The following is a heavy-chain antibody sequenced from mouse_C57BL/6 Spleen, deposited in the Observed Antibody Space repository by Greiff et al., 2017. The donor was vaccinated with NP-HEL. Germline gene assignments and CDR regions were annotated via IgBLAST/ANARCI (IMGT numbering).Heavy chain of an antibody. Sequence: VQLQQSGAELVKPGASVKMSRKASGYTFTSYWITWVKQRPGQGPEWSGDSYSGSGSTNHNEKFKSKATLTVDTSSSTAYMQLSSLASEDSAVYYCARSCSNYDFGYWGHGTTLTVSS. J-gene: IGHJ2*01. CDR2: SYSGSGST. CDR3: ARSCSNYDFGY. D-gene: IGHD2-5*01. CDR1: GYTFTSYW. V-gene: IGHV1-55*01.